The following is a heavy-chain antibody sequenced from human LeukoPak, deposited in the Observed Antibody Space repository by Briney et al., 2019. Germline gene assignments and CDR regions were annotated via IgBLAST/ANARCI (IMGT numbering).Heavy chain of an antibody. V-gene: IGHV3-9*01. J-gene: IGHJ4*02. D-gene: IGHD6-13*01. CDR3: AKDLIAAAGWQFDY. CDR1: GFTFDDNA. CDR2: ISWNSGSI. Sequence: GRSLRLSCAASGFTFDDNAMHWVRQAPGKGLEWVSGISWNSGSIGYADSVKGRLTISRDNAKNSLYLQMYSLRAEDTALYYCAKDLIAAAGWQFDYWGQGTLVTVSS.